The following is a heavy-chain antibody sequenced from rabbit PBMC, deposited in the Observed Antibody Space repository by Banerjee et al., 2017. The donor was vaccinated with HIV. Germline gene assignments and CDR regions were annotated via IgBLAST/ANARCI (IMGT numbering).Heavy chain of an antibody. Sequence: QSLEESGGDLVKPGASLTLTCTASGIDFSSSYYMCWVRQAPGKRLEWIACINTISGDTVYATWAKGRFTISKASWTTVTLQVTSLTAADTASYFCARDLAGVIGWNFGLWGQGTLVTVS. D-gene: IGHD4-1*01. V-gene: IGHV1S40*01. CDR3: ARDLAGVIGWNFGL. J-gene: IGHJ4*01. CDR1: GIDFSSSYY. CDR2: INTISGDT.